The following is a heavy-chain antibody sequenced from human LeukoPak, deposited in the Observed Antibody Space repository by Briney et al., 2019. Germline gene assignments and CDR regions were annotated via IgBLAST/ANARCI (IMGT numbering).Heavy chain of an antibody. CDR2: MNPNSGNT. V-gene: IGHV1-8*01. J-gene: IGHJ4*02. Sequence: SVKVSFKASGYTFTSYDINWMRQATAQGLEWMGWMNPNSGNTGYAQKLQGRVTMTTDTSTSTAYVELRSLRSDDTAVYYCARVQTEHSYENYWGQGTLVTVSS. CDR3: ARVQTEHSYENY. D-gene: IGHD5-18*01. CDR1: GYTFTSYD.